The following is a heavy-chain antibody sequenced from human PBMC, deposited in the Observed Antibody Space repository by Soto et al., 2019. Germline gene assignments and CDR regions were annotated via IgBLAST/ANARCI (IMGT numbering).Heavy chain of an antibody. CDR1: GSTFTSYY. CDR3: ARSLVVPAAEFYYYGMDV. CDR2: INPSGGST. Sequence: GASVKVACKASGSTFTSYYMHWVRQAPGQGLEWMGIINPSGGSTSYAQKFQGRVTMTRDTSTSTVYMELSSLRSEDTAVYCCARSLVVPAAEFYYYGMDVWGQGTTVTVSS. D-gene: IGHD2-2*01. V-gene: IGHV1-46*01. J-gene: IGHJ6*02.